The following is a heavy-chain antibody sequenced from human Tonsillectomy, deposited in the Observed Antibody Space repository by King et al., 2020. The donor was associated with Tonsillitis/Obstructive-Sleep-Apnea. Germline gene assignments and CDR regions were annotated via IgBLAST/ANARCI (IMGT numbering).Heavy chain of an antibody. V-gene: IGHV5-10-1*01. J-gene: IGHJ6*03. CDR1: GYSFTSYW. Sequence: EQQLVQSGAEVKKPGESLRISCKGSGYSFTSYWISWVRQMPGKGLEWMGRIDPSDSYTNYSPSFQGHVTISADKSISTAYLQWSSLKASDTAMYYCASGAPPPQGVVVAARDYYYYMDVWGKGTTVTVSS. D-gene: IGHD2-15*01. CDR3: ASGAPPPQGVVVAARDYYYYMDV. CDR2: IDPSDSYT.